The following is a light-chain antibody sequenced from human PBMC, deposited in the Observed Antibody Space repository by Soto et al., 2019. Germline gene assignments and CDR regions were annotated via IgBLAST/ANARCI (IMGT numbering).Light chain of an antibody. J-gene: IGKJ1*01. CDR2: KAS. CDR1: QSISSA. CDR3: QQHKSYPRT. Sequence: DIQMTQSPSTLSASVGDRVTITCRASQSISSALVWYQQKPGKAPNLLIYKASSLESGVPLRFSGSGSGTEFTLPISSMQPEDFATYYCQQHKSYPRTFGQGTKVEIK. V-gene: IGKV1-5*03.